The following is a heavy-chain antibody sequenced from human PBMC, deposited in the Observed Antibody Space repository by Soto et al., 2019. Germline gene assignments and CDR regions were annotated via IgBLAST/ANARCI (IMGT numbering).Heavy chain of an antibody. CDR2: INAGNGNT. V-gene: IGHV1-3*05. J-gene: IGHJ5*02. Sequence: QVQLVQSGAEEKKPGASVKVSCKASGYTFTSYAMHWVRQAPGQRLEWMGWINAGNGNTKYSQKFQGRVTITRDTSASTAYMELSSLRSADTAVYYCARDPWNYVSGWFDPWGQGTLGTVSS. CDR3: ARDPWNYVSGWFDP. CDR1: GYTFTSYA. D-gene: IGHD1-7*01.